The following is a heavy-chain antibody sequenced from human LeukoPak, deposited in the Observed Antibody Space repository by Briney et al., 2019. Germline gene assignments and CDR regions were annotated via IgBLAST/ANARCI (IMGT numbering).Heavy chain of an antibody. V-gene: IGHV4-34*01. D-gene: IGHD1-26*01. Sequence: PETLSLTCAVYGGSFSGYYWSWIRQPPGKGLEWIGEINHSGSTNYNPSLMSRVTISVDTSKNQFSLRLSSVTAADTAVYYCARGPDSGSYYAWFDPWGQGTLVTVSS. CDR3: ARGPDSGSYYAWFDP. CDR2: INHSGST. CDR1: GGSFSGYY. J-gene: IGHJ5*02.